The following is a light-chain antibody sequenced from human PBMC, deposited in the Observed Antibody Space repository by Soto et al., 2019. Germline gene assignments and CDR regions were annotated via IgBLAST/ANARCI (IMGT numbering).Light chain of an antibody. J-gene: IGLJ1*01. CDR3: SSYTTSSTRV. CDR2: EGS. CDR1: SSDVGSYNL. V-gene: IGLV2-14*02. Sequence: QPVLTQPASVSGSPGQSITISCTGTSSDVGSYNLVSWYQQHPGKAPKLMIYEGSKRPSGVSNRFSGSKSGNTASLTISGLQAEDEADYYCSSYTTSSTRVFGTGTKLTVL.